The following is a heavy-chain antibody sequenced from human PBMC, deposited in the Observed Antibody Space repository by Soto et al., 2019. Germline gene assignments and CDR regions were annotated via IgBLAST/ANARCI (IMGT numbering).Heavy chain of an antibody. D-gene: IGHD2-15*01. CDR2: IYYSGST. J-gene: IGHJ5*02. Sequence: QVQLQESGPGLVKPSQTLSLTCTVSGGSISSGGYYWCWIRQQAGKGLERIGYIYYSGSTYYKPSLKSRVTISVDTSKNQLSLKLSSVTGADTAVYYCARVVDGGWFDLWGQGTLVTVSS. V-gene: IGHV4-31*03. CDR1: GGSISSGGYY. CDR3: ARVVDGGWFDL.